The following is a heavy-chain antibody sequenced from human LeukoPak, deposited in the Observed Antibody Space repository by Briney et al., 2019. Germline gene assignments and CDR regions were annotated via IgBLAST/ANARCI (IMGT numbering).Heavy chain of an antibody. D-gene: IGHD6-6*01. J-gene: IGHJ4*02. CDR1: GYTFTSYG. Sequence: ASVKVSCKASGYTFTSYGISWVRQASGQGLEWMGWISAYNGNTNYAQKLQGRVTMATDTSTSTAYMELRSLRSDDTAVYYCARRIAARPLDYWGQGTLVTVSS. V-gene: IGHV1-18*01. CDR2: ISAYNGNT. CDR3: ARRIAARPLDY.